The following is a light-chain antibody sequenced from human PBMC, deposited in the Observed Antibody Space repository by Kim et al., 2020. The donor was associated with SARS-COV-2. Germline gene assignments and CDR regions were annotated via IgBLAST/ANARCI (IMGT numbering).Light chain of an antibody. CDR1: QSVSSN. CDR3: QQYDNWPPKT. Sequence: SPGERAALSCSASQSVSSNFAWYQQKRGQAPRLLIYGASTRATAIPARFSGSGSETEFTLTISSLQSEDFAVYYCQQYDNWPPKTFGQGTKVDIK. J-gene: IGKJ1*01. V-gene: IGKV3-15*01. CDR2: GAS.